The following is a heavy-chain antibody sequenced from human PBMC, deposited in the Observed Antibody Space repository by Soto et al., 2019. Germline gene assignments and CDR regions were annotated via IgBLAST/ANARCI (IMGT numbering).Heavy chain of an antibody. CDR2: ISLYSDGT. D-gene: IGHD2-2*01. CDR3: ARVVPGAEAWFGP. J-gene: IGHJ5*02. V-gene: IGHV1-18*01. Sequence: QVQLVQSGGEVKRPGASVKVSCKTSGYTFSNYGITWVRPAPRQPLEWLGWISLYSDGTNYAQKFQGRVSMTTDTSTTTAYMELRSLRSDDTAVYYCARVVPGAEAWFGPWGQGTLVTVSS. CDR1: GYTFSNYG.